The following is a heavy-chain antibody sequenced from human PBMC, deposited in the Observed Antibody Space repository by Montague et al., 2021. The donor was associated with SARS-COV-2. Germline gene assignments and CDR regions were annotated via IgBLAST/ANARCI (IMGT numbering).Heavy chain of an antibody. V-gene: IGHV4-39*07. D-gene: IGHD3-22*01. Sequence: SETLSLTCTVSGGSISSSSYYWGWIRQPPGKGLEWIGSIYYTGSTYYXXXLKSRVTISVDTSKNRFSLKLSSVTAADTAVYYCARDTRIAMLVVVTRYGLDAWGQGTTVTVSS. J-gene: IGHJ6*02. CDR3: ARDTRIAMLVVVTRYGLDA. CDR2: IYYTGST. CDR1: GGSISSSSYY.